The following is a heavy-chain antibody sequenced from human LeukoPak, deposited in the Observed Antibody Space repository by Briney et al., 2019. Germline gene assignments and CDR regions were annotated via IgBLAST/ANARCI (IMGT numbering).Heavy chain of an antibody. V-gene: IGHV1-2*02. J-gene: IGHJ4*02. CDR2: INPNSGGT. Sequence: ASVKVSCKASGYTFTGYYMHWVRQAPGQGREWRGWINPNSGGTNYAQKFQGRVTMTRDTSISTAYMELSRLRSDDTAVYYCARAGHLRFLEWPWDYWGQGTLVTVSS. D-gene: IGHD3-3*01. CDR3: ARAGHLRFLEWPWDY. CDR1: GYTFTGYY.